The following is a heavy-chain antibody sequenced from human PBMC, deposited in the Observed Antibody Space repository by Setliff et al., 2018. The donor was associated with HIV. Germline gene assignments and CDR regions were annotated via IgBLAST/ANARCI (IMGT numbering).Heavy chain of an antibody. Sequence: PSETLSLTCTVSGDSISSTTYHWGWVRQPPGKGLEWIGNIYYSGITYYNPSLKSRLTISLDTSKNRFSLKVTSVTAADSAVYYCTRLPNWTPGGFDYWGQGTLVTVSS. CDR1: GDSISSTTYH. CDR2: IYYSGIT. V-gene: IGHV4-39*02. CDR3: TRLPNWTPGGFDY. D-gene: IGHD1-1*01. J-gene: IGHJ4*02.